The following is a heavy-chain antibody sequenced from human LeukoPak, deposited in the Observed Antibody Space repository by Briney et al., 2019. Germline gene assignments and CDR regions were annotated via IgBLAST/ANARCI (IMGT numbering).Heavy chain of an antibody. D-gene: IGHD6-6*01. Sequence: GGSLRLSCAASGFTFSSYAMSWVRQAPGKGLEWVSAISGSGGRTYYADSVKGRFTISRDNSKNTLYLQMNSLRAEDTAVYYCAKGLPIAAPDRSYYYYYGMDVWGQGTTVTVSS. CDR3: AKGLPIAAPDRSYYYYYGMDV. CDR2: ISGSGGRT. V-gene: IGHV3-23*01. CDR1: GFTFSSYA. J-gene: IGHJ6*02.